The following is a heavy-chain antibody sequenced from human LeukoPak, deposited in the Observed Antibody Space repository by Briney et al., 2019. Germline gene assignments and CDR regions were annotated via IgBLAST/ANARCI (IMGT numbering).Heavy chain of an antibody. J-gene: IGHJ5*02. CDR3: ARGSHSSSWYRPSWFDP. CDR2: INHSGST. CDR1: GGSIINTSYY. Sequence: SETLSLTCTVSGGSIINTSYYWSWIRQPPGKGLEWIGEINHSGSTNYNPSLKSRVTISVDTSKNQFSLKLSSVTAADTAVYYCARGSHSSSWYRPSWFDPWGQGTLVTVSS. D-gene: IGHD6-13*01. V-gene: IGHV4-39*07.